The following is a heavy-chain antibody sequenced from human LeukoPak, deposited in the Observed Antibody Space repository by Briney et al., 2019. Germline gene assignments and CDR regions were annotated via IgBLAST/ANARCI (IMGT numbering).Heavy chain of an antibody. CDR2: INHSGST. CDR1: GGSFSGYY. D-gene: IGHD3-22*01. Sequence: SETLSLTCAVYGGSFSGYYWSWIRQPPGKGLEWIGEINHSGSTNYNPSLKSRVTISVDTSKNQFSLKLSSVTAADTAVYYCARGPYYYDSSGYSLGPYFDYWGQGTLVTVSS. CDR3: ARGPYYYDSSGYSLGPYFDY. V-gene: IGHV4-34*01. J-gene: IGHJ4*02.